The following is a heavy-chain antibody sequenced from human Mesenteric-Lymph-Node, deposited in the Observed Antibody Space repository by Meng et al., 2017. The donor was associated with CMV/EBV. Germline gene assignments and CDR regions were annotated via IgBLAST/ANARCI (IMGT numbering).Heavy chain of an antibody. CDR2: IRYDGDDK. CDR3: AKDRARGTIFGVALSGMDV. V-gene: IGHV3-30*02. CDR1: GFTFSNYG. J-gene: IGHJ6*02. D-gene: IGHD3-3*01. Sequence: GESLKISCAASGFTFSNYGMHWVRQAPGKGLEWVTSIRYDGDDKYYADSVQGRFTISRDNSNNMLFLQMNSLRVEDTAVYYCAKDRARGTIFGVALSGMDVWGQGTTVTSP.